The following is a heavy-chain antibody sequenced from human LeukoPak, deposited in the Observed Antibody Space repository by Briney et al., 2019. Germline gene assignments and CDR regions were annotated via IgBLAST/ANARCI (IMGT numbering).Heavy chain of an antibody. J-gene: IGHJ4*02. Sequence: PGGSLRLSCAASGFTFSSYSMNWVRQAPGKGLEWVSSISSSSSYIYYADSVKGRFTISRDNAKNSLYLQMNSLRAEDTAVYYCARDPTMVRGGVFDYWGQGTLVTVSS. CDR3: ARDPTMVRGGVFDY. D-gene: IGHD3-10*01. CDR1: GFTFSSYS. V-gene: IGHV3-21*01. CDR2: ISSSSSYI.